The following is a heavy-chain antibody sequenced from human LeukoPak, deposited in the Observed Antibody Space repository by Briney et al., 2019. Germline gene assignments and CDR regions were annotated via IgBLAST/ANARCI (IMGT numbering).Heavy chain of an antibody. CDR3: AKDENIRAGGGPGY. D-gene: IGHD6-13*01. Sequence: GGSLSLSCGGSGFTFSSYGMHWVPQAPGKGLVWVAFVQYDGSDKYYADSVKGRFTISRDNSKNMVFLQMDSLRAEDTAAYYCAKDENIRAGGGPGYWGQGTLVTVSS. V-gene: IGHV3-30*02. CDR2: VQYDGSDK. CDR1: GFTFSSYG. J-gene: IGHJ4*02.